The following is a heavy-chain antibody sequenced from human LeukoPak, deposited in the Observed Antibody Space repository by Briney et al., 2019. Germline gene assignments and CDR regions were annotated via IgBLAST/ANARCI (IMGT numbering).Heavy chain of an antibody. CDR2: IYHSGST. CDR3: ARVRSPYYGSGSYYKNYYYYMDV. D-gene: IGHD3-10*01. CDR1: GGSISSSNW. J-gene: IGHJ6*03. V-gene: IGHV4-4*02. Sequence: SETLSLTCAVSGGSISSSNWWSWVRQPPGKGLEWIGEIYHSGSTNYNPSLKSRVTISVDTSKNQFSLKLSSVTAADTAVYYCARVRSPYYGSGSYYKNYYYYMDVWGKGTTVTVSS.